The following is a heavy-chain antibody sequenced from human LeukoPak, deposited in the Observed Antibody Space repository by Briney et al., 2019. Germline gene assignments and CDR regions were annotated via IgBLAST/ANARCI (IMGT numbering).Heavy chain of an antibody. Sequence: NLGASLQISCKGSGYIFTSYWIGWVRQLPGKGLEWMGIIYPGDSDTRYSPSFQGQVTISADKSISTAYLQWSSLKASDTAMYYCARYSGSYLITYYYYYYMDVWGKGTTVTVSS. CDR3: ARYSGSYLITYYYYYYMDV. J-gene: IGHJ6*03. CDR2: IYPGDSDT. CDR1: GYIFTSYW. V-gene: IGHV5-51*01. D-gene: IGHD1-26*01.